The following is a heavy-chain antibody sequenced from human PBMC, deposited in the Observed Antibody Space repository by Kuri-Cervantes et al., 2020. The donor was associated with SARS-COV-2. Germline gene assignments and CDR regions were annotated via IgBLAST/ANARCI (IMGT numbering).Heavy chain of an antibody. D-gene: IGHD3-3*01. CDR1: AGSISSGGYY. CDR3: ARYGIFGVVIMMGYYYGMDV. Sequence: GSLRLSCTVSAGSISSGGYYWSWIRQPPGKGLEWIGEINNSGSTNYNPSLKSRVTISVDTSKNQFSLKLSSVTAADTAVYYCARYGIFGVVIMMGYYYGMDVWAQGPTAPSP. V-gene: IGHV4-39*07. J-gene: IGHJ6*02. CDR2: INNSGST.